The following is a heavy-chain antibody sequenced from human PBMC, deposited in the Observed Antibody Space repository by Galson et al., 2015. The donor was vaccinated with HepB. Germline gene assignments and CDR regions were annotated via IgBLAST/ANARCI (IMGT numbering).Heavy chain of an antibody. D-gene: IGHD5-12*01. CDR1: GFTFDDYA. CDR2: ISWNSGSI. V-gene: IGHV3-9*01. CDR3: AKDTGAIVASIGFDY. J-gene: IGHJ4*02. Sequence: SLRLSCAASGFTFDDYAMHWVRQAPGKGLEWVSGISWNSGSIGYADSVKGRFTISRDNAKNSLYLQMNSLRAEDTALYYRAKDTGAIVASIGFDYWGQGTLVTVSS.